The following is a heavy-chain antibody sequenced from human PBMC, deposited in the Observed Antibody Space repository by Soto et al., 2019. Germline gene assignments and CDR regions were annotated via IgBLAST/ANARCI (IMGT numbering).Heavy chain of an antibody. CDR1: GDSISSTY. J-gene: IGHJ5*02. CDR3: ARGYESGYTFGHDL. Sequence: SGTLSLTCTVSGDSISSTYWSCVRQPAGRGLEWIGRIYSSGSNNYNPSLESRVTMSVDTSKNQFSLTLGSVTAADTAVYFCARGYESGYTFGHDLWGQGTLVTVSS. V-gene: IGHV4-4*07. D-gene: IGHD3-3*01. CDR2: IYSSGSN.